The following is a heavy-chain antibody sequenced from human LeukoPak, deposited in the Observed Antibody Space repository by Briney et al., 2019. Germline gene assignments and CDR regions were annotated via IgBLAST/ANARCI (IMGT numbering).Heavy chain of an antibody. V-gene: IGHV3-23*01. Sequence: GSLRLSCAASGFTFSSYAMSWVRQAPGRGLEWVSAISGSGGSTYYADSVKGRFTISRDNSKNTLYLQMNSLRAEDTAVYYCAKDSDYGDYAFDYWGQGTLVTVSS. CDR1: GFTFSSYA. CDR3: AKDSDYGDYAFDY. D-gene: IGHD4-17*01. J-gene: IGHJ4*02. CDR2: ISGSGGST.